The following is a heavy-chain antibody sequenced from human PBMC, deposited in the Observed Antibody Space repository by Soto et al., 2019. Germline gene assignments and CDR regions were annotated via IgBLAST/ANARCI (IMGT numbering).Heavy chain of an antibody. CDR1: EFTFSSYE. D-gene: IGHD1-26*01. CDR3: AREALVDNYFDY. CDR2: ISSSGSTI. V-gene: IGHV3-48*03. J-gene: IGHJ4*02. Sequence: PGGSLRLSCAASEFTFSSYEMNWVRQAPGKGLEWVSYISSSGSTIYYADSVKGRFTISRDNGKNSLDPQMNSLRAEDTAVYYCAREALVDNYFDYWGQGTLVTVSS.